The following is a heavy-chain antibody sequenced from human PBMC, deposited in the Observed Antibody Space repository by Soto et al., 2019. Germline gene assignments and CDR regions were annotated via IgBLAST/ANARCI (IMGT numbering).Heavy chain of an antibody. Sequence: SETLSLTCAVSGGSISSGGYSWSWIRQPPGKGLELIGYIYHSASTYYNPSLKSRVTISVDRSKNQLSLKLSSVTAADTAVYYCARVPGYWGQGTLLTVSS. CDR3: ARVPGY. CDR2: IYHSAST. J-gene: IGHJ4*02. CDR1: GGSISSGGYS. V-gene: IGHV4-30-2*01.